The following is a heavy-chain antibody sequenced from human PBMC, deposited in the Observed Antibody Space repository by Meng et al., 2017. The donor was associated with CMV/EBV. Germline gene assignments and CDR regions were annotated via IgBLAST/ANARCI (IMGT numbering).Heavy chain of an antibody. D-gene: IGHD1-26*01. CDR1: GFTFSSYS. Sequence: GGSLRLSCAASGFTFSSYSMNWVRQAPGKGLEWVSSISSSSSYIYYADSVKGRFTISRDNAKNSLYLQMNSLRAEDTAVYYCARDASRWELLCYYGMDVWGQGTTVTVSS. J-gene: IGHJ6*02. V-gene: IGHV3-21*01. CDR3: ARDASRWELLCYYGMDV. CDR2: ISSSSSYI.